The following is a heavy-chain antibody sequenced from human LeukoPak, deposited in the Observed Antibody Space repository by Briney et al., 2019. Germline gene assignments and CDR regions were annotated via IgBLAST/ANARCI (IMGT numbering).Heavy chain of an antibody. D-gene: IGHD6-19*01. CDR1: GFTFSSYA. CDR2: ISSSSSDL. J-gene: IGHJ6*02. V-gene: IGHV3-21*01. CDR3: AHSGWAYYYYGMDV. Sequence: GGSLRLSCAASGFTFSSYAMHWVRQAPGKGLEWVSSISSSSSDLNYADSVKGRFTISRDNAEKSLYLQMNSLRAEDTAVYYCAHSGWAYYYYGMDVWGQGTTVTVSS.